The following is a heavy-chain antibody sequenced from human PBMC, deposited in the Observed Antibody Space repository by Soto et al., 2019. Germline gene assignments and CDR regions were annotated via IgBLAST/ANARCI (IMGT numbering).Heavy chain of an antibody. D-gene: IGHD2-2*02. CDR3: ARPYCDSTSCYTDWFDP. CDR1: GYSFSTYD. J-gene: IGHJ5*02. CDR2: VNPKSGNT. Sequence: QVQLVQSGAEVKKPGASVKVSCKASGYSFSTYDINWVRQAAGQGLESMGWVNPKSGNTDYAQRFRGRVTMTSNTSISTAYMELSALTPEDTAVYYCARPYCDSTSCYTDWFDPWGQGTLVTVSS. V-gene: IGHV1-8*01.